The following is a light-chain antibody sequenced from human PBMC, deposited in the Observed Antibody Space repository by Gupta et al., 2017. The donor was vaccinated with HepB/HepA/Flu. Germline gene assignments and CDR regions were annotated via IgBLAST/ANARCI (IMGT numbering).Light chain of an antibody. CDR1: QTLLHRDGYHF. CDR2: VAS. V-gene: IGKV2-28*01. J-gene: IGKJ2*01. CDR3: MQTLDTPYT. Sequence: VMSQSPLSLAVTPGEPASISCRSSQTLLHRDGYHFLNWHVQKPGQSPHLLIYVASSRASGVPDRFNGSGSGTDFTLFISRVEAEDVGIYFCMQTLDTPYTFGQGTKLEI.